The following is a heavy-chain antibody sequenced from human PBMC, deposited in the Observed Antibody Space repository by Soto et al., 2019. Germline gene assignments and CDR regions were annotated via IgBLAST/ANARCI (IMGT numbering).Heavy chain of an antibody. CDR1: GYGFSIHW. J-gene: IGHJ3*02. CDR2: IYPGNSNT. CDR3: ASDSHCDCGNCPMGGFDM. D-gene: IGHD2-15*01. Sequence: PWESLKISCKGSGYGFSIHWVAWLRQMPGKGLEWVGIIYPGNSNTTYSPSFQGQVTISADTALSNTYLQWGTLEPSETVTYFCASDSHCDCGNCPMGGFDMWGQGTGVTVS. V-gene: IGHV5-51*01.